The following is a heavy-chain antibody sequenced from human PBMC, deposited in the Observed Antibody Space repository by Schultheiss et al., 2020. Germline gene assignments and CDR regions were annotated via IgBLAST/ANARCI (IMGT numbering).Heavy chain of an antibody. CDR3: ARDRYFEGDLYGMDV. Sequence: SQTLSLTCTVSGGSISSYYWSWIRQPPGKGLEWIGYIYYSGSTYYNPSLKSRVTISVDTSKNQFSLKLSSVTAADTAVYYCARDRYFEGDLYGMDVWGQGTTVTVSS. D-gene: IGHD3-9*01. CDR1: GGSISSYY. V-gene: IGHV4-59*12. J-gene: IGHJ6*02. CDR2: IYYSGST.